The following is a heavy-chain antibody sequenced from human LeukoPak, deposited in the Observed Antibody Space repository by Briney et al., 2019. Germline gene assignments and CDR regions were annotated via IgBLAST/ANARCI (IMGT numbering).Heavy chain of an antibody. J-gene: IGHJ4*02. Sequence: GASVKVSCKASGYTFTSYDINWVRQATGQGLEWMGWMNPNSGNTGYAQKLQGRATLTTDTSTSTAYMELRSLRSDDTAVYYCARHFYGSGTYYHFDYWGQGTLVTVSS. V-gene: IGHV1-8*01. CDR2: MNPNSGNT. D-gene: IGHD3-10*01. CDR3: ARHFYGSGTYYHFDY. CDR1: GYTFTSYD.